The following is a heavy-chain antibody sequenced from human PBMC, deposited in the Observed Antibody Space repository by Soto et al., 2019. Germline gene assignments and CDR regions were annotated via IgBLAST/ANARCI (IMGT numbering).Heavy chain of an antibody. D-gene: IGHD2-2*01. CDR3: ASGGSTLSSLNWFDP. V-gene: IGHV4-59*01. CDR2: IQSSGDT. CDR1: SGSISNYY. Sequence: SETLSLTCTVSSGSISNYYWSWIRQPPGKGLEWVGCIQSSGDTKYNPSLKSRVTMSIDTSKNQFFLKLTSVTAADTAVYYCASGGSTLSSLNWFDPWGQGAPVTVSS. J-gene: IGHJ5*02.